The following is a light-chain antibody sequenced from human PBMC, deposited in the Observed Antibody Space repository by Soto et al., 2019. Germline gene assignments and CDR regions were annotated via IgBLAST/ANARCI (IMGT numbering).Light chain of an antibody. Sequence: ESVLTQSPGTLSLSPGERATLSCRASQSVSSYLAWYQQKPGQAPRLLIYDASNRATGIPARFSGSGSGTDFTLTISSLQREDFATYYCQESYSFLWGTCGQGTKVDI. CDR2: DAS. J-gene: IGKJ1*01. V-gene: IGKV3-11*01. CDR1: QSVSSY. CDR3: QESYSFLWGT.